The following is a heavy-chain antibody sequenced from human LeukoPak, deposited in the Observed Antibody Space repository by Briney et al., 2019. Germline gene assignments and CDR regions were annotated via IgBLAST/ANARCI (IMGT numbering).Heavy chain of an antibody. CDR3: ARAPATNEWRCMDY. CDR1: GFTFSNYW. J-gene: IGHJ4*02. Sequence: GGSLRLSCAASGFTFSNYWMSWVRQAPGKGLEWVVNIKQDGSEKRYVDPVKGRFTISRDNAKNSLYLQMNSLRAEDTAVYYCARAPATNEWRCMDYWGQGALVTVSS. CDR2: IKQDGSEK. V-gene: IGHV3-7*01. D-gene: IGHD2-8*02.